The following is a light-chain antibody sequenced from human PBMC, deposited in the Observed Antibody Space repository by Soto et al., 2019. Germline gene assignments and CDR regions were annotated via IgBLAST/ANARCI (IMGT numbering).Light chain of an antibody. CDR1: SIDVGGYNY. J-gene: IGLJ1*01. CDR3: CSYAGSYTFYV. CDR2: DVS. Sequence: QSVLTQRRSVSGSPGQSVTISCTGTSIDVGGYNYVSWYQQHPGKAPKLMIYDVSKRPSGVPDRFSGSKSGNTASLTISGLQAEDEADYYCCSYAGSYTFYVFGTGTKLTVL. V-gene: IGLV2-11*01.